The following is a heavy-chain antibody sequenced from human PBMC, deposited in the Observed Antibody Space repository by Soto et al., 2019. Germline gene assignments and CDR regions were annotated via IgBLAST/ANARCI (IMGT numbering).Heavy chain of an antibody. D-gene: IGHD4-17*01. J-gene: IGHJ5*02. CDR1: GYTFTSYG. CDR3: ARDQPGGDYVGWFDP. Sequence: QVQLVQSGAEVKKPGASVKVSCKAPGYTFTSYGISWVRQAPGQGLERMGWISAYNGNTNYAQKLQGRVTMTTDTSTSTAYMELRSLRSDDTAVYYCARDQPGGDYVGWFDPWGQGTLVTVSS. V-gene: IGHV1-18*04. CDR2: ISAYNGNT.